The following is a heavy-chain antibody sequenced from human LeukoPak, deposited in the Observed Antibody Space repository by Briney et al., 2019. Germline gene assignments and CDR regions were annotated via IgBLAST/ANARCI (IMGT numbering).Heavy chain of an antibody. J-gene: IGHJ4*02. CDR2: IYYSGST. Sequence: SETLSLTCTVSGGSISSSNYYWGWIRQPPGEGLEWIGSIYYSGSTYYNPSLKNRVTIAVDTSKNQFSLKLSSVTAADTAVYYCARGSRGYSYGWGQGTLVTVSS. V-gene: IGHV4-39*07. CDR1: GGSISSSNYY. D-gene: IGHD5-18*01. CDR3: ARGSRGYSYG.